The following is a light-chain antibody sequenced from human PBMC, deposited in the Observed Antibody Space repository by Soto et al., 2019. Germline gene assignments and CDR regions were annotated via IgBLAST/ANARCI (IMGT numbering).Light chain of an antibody. V-gene: IGKV3-15*01. CDR2: GAS. CDR3: QQYNTWPPLT. CDR1: QSVSNN. Sequence: EMVMPQSPDTLSVSPGERATLSCRASQSVSNNLAWYQQKPGQAPRLLIYGASTRATGIPARFSGSGSGTEFTLSISSLQPEDSAVYYCQQYNTWPPLTFGGGTKVEIK. J-gene: IGKJ4*01.